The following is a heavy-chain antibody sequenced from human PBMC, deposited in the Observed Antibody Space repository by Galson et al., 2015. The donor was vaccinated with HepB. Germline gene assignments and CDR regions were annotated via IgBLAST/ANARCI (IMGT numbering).Heavy chain of an antibody. Sequence: SVKVSCKASGGTFSSYAISWVRQAPGQGLEWMGGIIPILGTANYAQKFQGRVTITADESTSTAYMELSSLRSEDTAVYYCARPAVGYCSGGSCYHDPDRLGYYYYYMDVWGKGTTVTVSS. CDR3: ARPAVGYCSGGSCYHDPDRLGYYYYYMDV. J-gene: IGHJ6*03. D-gene: IGHD2-15*01. CDR2: IIPILGTA. V-gene: IGHV1-69*01. CDR1: GGTFSSYA.